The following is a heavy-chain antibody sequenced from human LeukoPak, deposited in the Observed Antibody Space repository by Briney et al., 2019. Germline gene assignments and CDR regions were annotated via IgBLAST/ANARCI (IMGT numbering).Heavy chain of an antibody. CDR2: IYYSGST. J-gene: IGHJ3*02. V-gene: IGHV4-59*01. CDR1: VGSFSGYY. CDR3: ARAISHVDAFDI. D-gene: IGHD3-9*01. Sequence: SETLSLTCAVYVGSFSGYYWSWIRQPPGKGLEWIGYIYYSGSTNYNPSLKSRVTISVDTSKNQFSLKLSSVTAADTAVYYCARAISHVDAFDIWGQGTMVTVSS.